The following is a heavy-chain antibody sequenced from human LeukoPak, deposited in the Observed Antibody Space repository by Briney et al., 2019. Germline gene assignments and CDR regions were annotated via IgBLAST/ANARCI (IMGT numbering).Heavy chain of an antibody. CDR3: ARDRQCGY. Sequence: GASVKVXXXXXXXXFTSYGISWVRQAPGQRLEWMGWISAYNGNTNYAPKLQGRVTMTTDTSTSTAYMELRSLRSDDTAVYYCARDRQCGYWGQGTLVTVSS. CDR1: XXXFTSYG. V-gene: IGHV1-18*01. CDR2: ISAYNGNT. D-gene: IGHD2-21*01. J-gene: IGHJ4*02.